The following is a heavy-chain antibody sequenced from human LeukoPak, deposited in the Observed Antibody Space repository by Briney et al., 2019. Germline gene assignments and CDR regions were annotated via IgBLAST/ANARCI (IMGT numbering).Heavy chain of an antibody. J-gene: IGHJ4*02. Sequence: SGTLSLTCAVSGGSISSSNWWSWVRQPPGKGLEWIGEIYHSGSTNYNPSLKSRVTISVDKSKNQFSLKLSSVTAADTAVYYCARQRGMIVLSPPLDWGQGTLVTVSS. CDR1: GGSISSSNW. D-gene: IGHD3-22*01. CDR2: IYHSGST. CDR3: ARQRGMIVLSPPLD. V-gene: IGHV4-4*02.